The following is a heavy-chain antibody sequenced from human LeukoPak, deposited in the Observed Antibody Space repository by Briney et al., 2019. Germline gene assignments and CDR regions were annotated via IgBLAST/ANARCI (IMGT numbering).Heavy chain of an antibody. V-gene: IGHV1-2*02. CDR3: ARDDCTGGTCYGWFDP. CDR2: INPDSGGT. Sequence: ASVKVSCKASGYIFSGYYIHWVRQAPGQGLEWMGWINPDSGGTNYAQKFQGRITITRDTSISTAYMELRRLRSDDTAVYYCARDDCTGGTCYGWFDPWGQGTLVTVSS. CDR1: GYIFSGYY. D-gene: IGHD2-15*01. J-gene: IGHJ5*02.